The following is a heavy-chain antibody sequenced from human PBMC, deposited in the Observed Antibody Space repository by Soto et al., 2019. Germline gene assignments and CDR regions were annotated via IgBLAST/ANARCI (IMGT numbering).Heavy chain of an antibody. V-gene: IGHV3-64*02. CDR1: GFTLSSYA. Sequence: GGSLRLSCAASGFTLSSYAMHWVRQAPGKGLEYVAAISSNGGSTYYADSVKGRFTISRDNSKNTLYLQMGSLRAEDMAVYYCARELLLLWFGELFQGPMDVWGQGTTVTVSS. D-gene: IGHD3-10*01. J-gene: IGHJ6*02. CDR2: ISSNGGST. CDR3: ARELLLLWFGELFQGPMDV.